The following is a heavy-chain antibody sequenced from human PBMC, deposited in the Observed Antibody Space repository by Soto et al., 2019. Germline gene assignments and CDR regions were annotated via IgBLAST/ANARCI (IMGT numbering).Heavy chain of an antibody. CDR3: AKRSLPHQYCSSTSCPNDY. J-gene: IGHJ4*02. D-gene: IGHD2-2*01. CDR1: GFTFSSYA. V-gene: IGHV3-23*01. Sequence: PGGSLRLSCAASGFTFSSYAMSWVRQAPGKGLEWVSAISGSGGSTYYADSVKGRFTISRDNSKNTLYLQMNSLRAEDTAVYYCAKRSLPHQYCSSTSCPNDYWGQGTLVTVSS. CDR2: ISGSGGST.